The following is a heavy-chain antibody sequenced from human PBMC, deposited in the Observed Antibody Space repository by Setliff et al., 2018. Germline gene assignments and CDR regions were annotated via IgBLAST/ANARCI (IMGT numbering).Heavy chain of an antibody. J-gene: IGHJ4*02. CDR3: AKGGIRGVYYFDY. V-gene: IGHV3-21*01. CDR2: ISSSSSSYI. Sequence: GGSLRLSCAASGFTFSSYSMNWVRQAPGKGLEWVSSISSSSSSYIYYADSVKGRFTISRDNSKNTLYLQMNSLRVEDTAVYYCAKGGIRGVYYFDYWGQGTLVTVSS. CDR1: GFTFSSYS. D-gene: IGHD3-10*01.